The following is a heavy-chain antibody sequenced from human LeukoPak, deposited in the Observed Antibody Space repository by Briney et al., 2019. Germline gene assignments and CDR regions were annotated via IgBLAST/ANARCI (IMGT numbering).Heavy chain of an antibody. D-gene: IGHD5-18*01. CDR2: INSDGSST. CDR1: GFTFSSYW. Sequence: GGSLRLSCAASGFTFSSYWMHWVRQAPGKGLVWVSRINSDGSSTSYADSVKGRFTISRDNAKNSLYLQMNSLRAEDTAVYYCAKRGYSYGNPFDIWAQGTMVTVFS. V-gene: IGHV3-74*01. J-gene: IGHJ3*02. CDR3: AKRGYSYGNPFDI.